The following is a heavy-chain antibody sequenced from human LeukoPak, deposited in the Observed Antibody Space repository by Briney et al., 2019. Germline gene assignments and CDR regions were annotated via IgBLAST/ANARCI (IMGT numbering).Heavy chain of an antibody. J-gene: IGHJ5*02. V-gene: IGHV1-8*03. CDR2: MNPNSGNT. CDR3: ARDRMVRGVKGTDWFDP. CDR1: GYTFTSYD. Sequence: GASVKVSCKASGYTFTSYDINWVRQATGQGLEWMGWMNPNSGNTGYAQKVQGRGTITMNTAIGTAYMELSSLRSEDTAMYYCARDRMVRGVKGTDWFDPWGQGTLATVSS. D-gene: IGHD3-10*01.